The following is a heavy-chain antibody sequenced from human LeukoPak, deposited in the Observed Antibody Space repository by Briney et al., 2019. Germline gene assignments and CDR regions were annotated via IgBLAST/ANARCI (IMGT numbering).Heavy chain of an antibody. CDR3: AKIGILMVYAEFDY. CDR2: ISGSGGST. J-gene: IGHJ4*02. CDR1: GFTFSNAW. D-gene: IGHD2-8*01. V-gene: IGHV3-23*01. Sequence: GGSLRLSCAASGFTFSNAWMNWVRQAPGKGLEWVSAISGSGGSTYYADSVKGRFTISRDNSKNTLYLQMNNLRAEDTAVYYCAKIGILMVYAEFDYWGQGTLVTVSS.